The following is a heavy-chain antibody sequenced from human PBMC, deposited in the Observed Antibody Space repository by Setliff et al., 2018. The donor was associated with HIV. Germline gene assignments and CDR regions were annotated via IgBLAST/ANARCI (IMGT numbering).Heavy chain of an antibody. CDR3: ARCAAGPYCRNSFDS. CDR1: GFSFSTHY. Sequence: GESLKISCAASGFSFSTHYMAWVRQAPGKGLEWVANIKHDGSARYYVASVMDRFTISRDNAKNSLVLQMNSLRDEDTALYYCARCAAGPYCRNSFDSWGRGTLV. V-gene: IGHV3-7*03. D-gene: IGHD1-26*01. CDR2: IKHDGSAR. J-gene: IGHJ4*02.